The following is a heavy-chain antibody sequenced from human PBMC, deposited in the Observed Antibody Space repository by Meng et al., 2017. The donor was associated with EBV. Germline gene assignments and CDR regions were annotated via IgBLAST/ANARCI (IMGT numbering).Heavy chain of an antibody. D-gene: IGHD3-10*01. J-gene: IGHJ4*02. V-gene: IGHV1-69*01. Sequence: VQLLQSGAVVKKPGSAVKVSCRTSGRTFRRDAVSWVRQAPGQGLEWMGGLIPMVGVPHYAQKFQGRVTIIADESTSTHSMELNSLRSEDTAMYYCASESGRGFTPDYWGQGTLVTVSS. CDR3: ASESGRGFTPDY. CDR1: GRTFRRDA. CDR2: LIPMVGVP.